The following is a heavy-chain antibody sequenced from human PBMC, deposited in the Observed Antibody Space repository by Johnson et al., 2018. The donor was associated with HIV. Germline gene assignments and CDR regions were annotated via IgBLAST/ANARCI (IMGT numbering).Heavy chain of an antibody. CDR3: ARESIKVLSDAWDI. Sequence: QVQLVESGGGVVQPGRSLRLSCAASGFTFGGYAMHWVRQAPGKGLEWVAVITCDGSNKDYADSVKGRFTISRDNSKNTRYQQMNSLRAEDTAVYYCARESIKVLSDAWDIWGQGTMVTVSS. V-gene: IGHV3-30*04. CDR1: GFTFGGYA. D-gene: IGHD5/OR15-5a*01. CDR2: ITCDGSNK. J-gene: IGHJ3*02.